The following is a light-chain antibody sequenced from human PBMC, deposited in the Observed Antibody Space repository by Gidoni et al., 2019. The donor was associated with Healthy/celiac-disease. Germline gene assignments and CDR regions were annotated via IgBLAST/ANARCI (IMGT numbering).Light chain of an antibody. Sequence: EIVMTQSPATLPVSPGERATLSCRASQSVSSNLAWYQQKPGQAPRLLIYGASTRATGIPARFSGSGSGTEFTLTISSLQSEDFAVYYCQQYNKPHKGTTRDTFXQXTKLEIK. V-gene: IGKV3-15*01. CDR3: QQYNKPHKGTTRDT. CDR2: GAS. J-gene: IGKJ2*01. CDR1: QSVSSN.